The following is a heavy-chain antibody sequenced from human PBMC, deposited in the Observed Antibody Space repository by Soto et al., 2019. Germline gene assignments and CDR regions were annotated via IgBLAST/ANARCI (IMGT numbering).Heavy chain of an antibody. CDR3: ARDHNWSYDY. J-gene: IGHJ4*02. V-gene: IGHV3-74*01. Sequence: GGSLRLSCAASGFTFSSHWMHWVRQVPGKGLAWVSHIGPDGSGTRYADSVQGRFTISRDNARNTLYLQMDSLRDGDTAVYYCARDHNWSYDYWGQGILVTV. D-gene: IGHD1-1*01. CDR1: GFTFSSHW. CDR2: IGPDGSGT.